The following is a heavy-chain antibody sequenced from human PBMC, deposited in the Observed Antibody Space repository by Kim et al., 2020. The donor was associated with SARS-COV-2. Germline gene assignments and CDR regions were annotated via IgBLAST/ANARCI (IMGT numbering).Heavy chain of an antibody. J-gene: IGHJ2*01. CDR3: AKGGDLLWPLAADWYFDL. V-gene: IGHV3-23*01. D-gene: IGHD3-10*01. Sequence: GGSLRLSCAASGFTFSSYAMSWVRQAPGKGLEWVSAISGSGGSTYYADSVKGRFTISRDNSKNTLYLQMNSLRAEDTAVYYCAKGGDLLWPLAADWYFDLWGRGTLVTVSS. CDR2: ISGSGGST. CDR1: GFTFSSYA.